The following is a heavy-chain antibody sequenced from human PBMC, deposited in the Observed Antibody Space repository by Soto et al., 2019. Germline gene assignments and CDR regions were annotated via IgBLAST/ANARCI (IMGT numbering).Heavy chain of an antibody. CDR3: AKDFKRQLAYWLDT. D-gene: IGHD6-6*01. V-gene: IGHV1-2*06. CDR2: INAHSGGT. Sequence: ASVKVSCKASVFSFTGYYIHWLRQAPGQCLVWMGRINAHSGGTEYAQKFQGRVTLTRDTSIATDYLTLTSLTSAETALYYCAKDFKRQLAYWLDTWGXGTQVTVSX. J-gene: IGHJ5*01. CDR1: VFSFTGYY.